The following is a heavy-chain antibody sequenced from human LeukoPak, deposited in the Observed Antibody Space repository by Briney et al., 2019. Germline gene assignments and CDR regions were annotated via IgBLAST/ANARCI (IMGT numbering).Heavy chain of an antibody. CDR1: GFTFSSYG. D-gene: IGHD6-19*01. Sequence: GGSLRLSCAASGFTFSSYGMHWVRQAPGKGLEWVAVIWYDGSNKYYADSVKGRFTISRDNSKNTLYLQMNSLRAEDTAVYYCAKDQGLRSLNAFDIWGQGTMVTVSS. V-gene: IGHV3-33*06. CDR3: AKDQGLRSLNAFDI. CDR2: IWYDGSNK. J-gene: IGHJ3*02.